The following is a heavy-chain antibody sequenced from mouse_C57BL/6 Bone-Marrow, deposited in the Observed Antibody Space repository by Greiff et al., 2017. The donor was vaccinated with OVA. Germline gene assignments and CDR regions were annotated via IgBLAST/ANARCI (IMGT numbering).Heavy chain of an antibody. CDR1: GYTFTSYG. CDR2: IYPRSGNT. CDR3: ARFAYYYGSRGYAMDY. D-gene: IGHD1-1*01. J-gene: IGHJ4*01. V-gene: IGHV1-81*01. Sequence: VQLVESGAELARPGASVKLSCKASGYTFTSYGISWVKQRTGQGLEWIGEIYPRSGNTYYNEQFKGKATLTADKSSSTAYMELRILTSEDSAVYFCARFAYYYGSRGYAMDYWGQGTSVTVSS.